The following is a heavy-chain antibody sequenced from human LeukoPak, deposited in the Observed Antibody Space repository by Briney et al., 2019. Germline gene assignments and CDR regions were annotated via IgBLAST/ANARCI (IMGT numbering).Heavy chain of an antibody. CDR3: ATTTTVVISAEYFQH. CDR1: GGTFSSYA. V-gene: IGHV1-69*04. J-gene: IGHJ1*01. CDR2: IILILGIS. Sequence: SVKVSCKASGGTFSSYAISWVRQAPGQGLEWMGRIILILGISNYAQKFQGRVTITADKYTSTAYMELSSLRSEDTAVYYCATTTTVVISAEYFQHWGQGTLVNVSS. D-gene: IGHD4-23*01.